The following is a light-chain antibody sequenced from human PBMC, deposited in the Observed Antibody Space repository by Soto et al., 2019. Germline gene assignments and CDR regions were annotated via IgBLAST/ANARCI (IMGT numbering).Light chain of an antibody. V-gene: IGKV3-11*01. J-gene: IGKJ4*01. CDR3: QQRSNWPPGT. CDR1: QSVSSY. CDR2: DAS. Sequence: EIVLTQSPATLSLSPGERATLSCRASQSVSSYLAWYQQKPGQAPRLLIYDASNRATGIPARFSGSGSGTDFTLTIGSLEPEDFAVYYCQQRSNWPPGTFGGGTKVEIK.